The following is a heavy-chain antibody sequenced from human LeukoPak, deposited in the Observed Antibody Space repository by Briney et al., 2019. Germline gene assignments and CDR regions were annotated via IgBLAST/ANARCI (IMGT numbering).Heavy chain of an antibody. CDR2: IYYSGST. CDR1: GGSISSGDYY. J-gene: IGHJ4*02. CDR3: ARESRPTFYYDSSGYYPDY. V-gene: IGHV4-30-4*01. Sequence: PSETLSLTCTVSGGSISSGDYYWSWIRQPPGKGLEWIGYIYYSGSTFYNPSPKSRVIISVDTSKNQFSLKLSSVTAADTAVYYCARESRPTFYYDSSGYYPDYWGQGTLVTVSS. D-gene: IGHD3-22*01.